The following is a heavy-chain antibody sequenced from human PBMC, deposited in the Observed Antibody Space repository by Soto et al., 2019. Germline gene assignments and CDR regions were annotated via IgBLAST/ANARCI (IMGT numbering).Heavy chain of an antibody. CDR2: ISAYNGKT. CDR3: AGDFGAGSGYSGDDAFDI. D-gene: IGHD3-22*01. CDR1: GYTFTNYG. J-gene: IGHJ3*02. Sequence: ASGKVSCKASGYTFTNYGITWVRQAPGQGLEWMGWISAYNGKTHYTQSPQGRDTMTPDTSTSTAYMELSCLRSDDTAVYYCAGDFGAGSGYSGDDAFDIWGQGTMVTVSS. V-gene: IGHV1-18*01.